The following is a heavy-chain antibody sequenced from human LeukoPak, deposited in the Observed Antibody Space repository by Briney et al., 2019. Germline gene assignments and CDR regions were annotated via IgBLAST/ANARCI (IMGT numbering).Heavy chain of an antibody. CDR3: ARDPYYDFWSGYVNWFDP. Sequence: PSETLSLTCSVSGGPIGAYYWSWIRQPAGKGVEWIGRMFSSGISTYNLSLRSLLTMSVDTSKNQISLNLRSVTAADTAVYYCARDPYYDFWSGYVNWFDPWGQGTLVIVSP. CDR1: GGPIGAYY. D-gene: IGHD3-3*01. V-gene: IGHV4-4*07. CDR2: MFSSGIS. J-gene: IGHJ5*02.